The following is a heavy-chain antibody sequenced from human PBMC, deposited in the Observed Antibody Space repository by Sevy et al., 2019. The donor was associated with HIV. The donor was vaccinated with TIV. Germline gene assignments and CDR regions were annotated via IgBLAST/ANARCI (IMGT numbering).Heavy chain of an antibody. CDR2: IYHSGTT. V-gene: IGHV4-4*02. CDR1: DGSIRSSNW. J-gene: IGHJ1*01. CDR3: ARLTGGVDSGFQH. D-gene: IGHD3-16*01. Sequence: SETLSLTCAVSDGSIRSSNWRSWVRQSPGKGLEWIGEIYHSGTTNRNPSLKSRVTISIDKSKNLFSLKLSSVTAADTAVYYCARLTGGVDSGFQHWGQGTLVTVSS.